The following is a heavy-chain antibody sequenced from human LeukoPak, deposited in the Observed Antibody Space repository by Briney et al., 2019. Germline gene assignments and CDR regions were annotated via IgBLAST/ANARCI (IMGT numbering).Heavy chain of an antibody. CDR1: GFTFSSYG. V-gene: IGHV3-30*18. Sequence: GGSLRLSCAASGFTFSSYGMHWVRQAPGKGLEWVAVISYDGSNKYYADSVKGRFTISRDNSKNTLYLQMNSLRAEDTAVYYCAKDPLAYYGDYAFDYWGQGTLVTVSS. CDR2: ISYDGSNK. CDR3: AKDPLAYYGDYAFDY. J-gene: IGHJ4*02. D-gene: IGHD4-17*01.